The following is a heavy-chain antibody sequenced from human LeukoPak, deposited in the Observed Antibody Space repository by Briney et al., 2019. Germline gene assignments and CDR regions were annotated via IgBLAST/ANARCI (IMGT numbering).Heavy chain of an antibody. CDR3: ARSILVGTATAPWFDY. CDR2: IYPGDSDT. J-gene: IGHJ4*02. Sequence: GESLKISCKGSGYSFTNYWIGWVRQMPGKGLEWMGIIYPGDSDTRYSPSFQGQVTISADKSISTAYLQWRSLKASDTAMYYCARSILVGTATAPWFDYRGQGTLVTVSS. CDR1: GYSFTNYW. V-gene: IGHV5-51*01. D-gene: IGHD2-15*01.